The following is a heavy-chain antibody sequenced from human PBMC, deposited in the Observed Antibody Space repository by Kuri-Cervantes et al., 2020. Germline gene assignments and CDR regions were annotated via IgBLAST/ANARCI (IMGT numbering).Heavy chain of an antibody. J-gene: IGHJ6*03. V-gene: IGHV1-69*05. CDR2: IIPIFGTA. Sequence: SVKVSCKASGGTFSSYAISWVRQAPGQGLEWMGGIIPIFGTANYAQKFQGRVTITTDESTSTAYMELSSLRSEDTAVYYCARGASPTGSYLYFYYHIDVWGKGTTVTVSS. CDR3: ARGASPTGSYLYFYYHIDV. CDR1: GGTFSSYA. D-gene: IGHD1-26*01.